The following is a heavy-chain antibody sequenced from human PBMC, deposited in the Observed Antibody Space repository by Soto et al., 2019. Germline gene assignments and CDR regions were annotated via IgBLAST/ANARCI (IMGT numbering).Heavy chain of an antibody. D-gene: IGHD3-10*01. Sequence: QVQLVQSGAEVKKPGSSVKVSCKASGGTFSSYTISWVRQAPGQGLEWMGRIIPILGIANYAQKFQGRVTITADKPTSTAYMELSSLISEDTAVYYCAIYFDVIENAFDIWGQGTMVTVSS. CDR1: GGTFSSYT. CDR2: IIPILGIA. CDR3: AIYFDVIENAFDI. V-gene: IGHV1-69*02. J-gene: IGHJ3*02.